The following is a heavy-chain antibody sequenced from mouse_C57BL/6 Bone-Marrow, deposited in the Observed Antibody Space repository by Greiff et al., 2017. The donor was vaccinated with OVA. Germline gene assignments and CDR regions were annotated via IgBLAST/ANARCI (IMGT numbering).Heavy chain of an antibody. V-gene: IGHV1-76*01. CDR2: IYPGSGNT. D-gene: IGHD2-1*01. CDR3: ARGDGNYGRFAY. J-gene: IGHJ3*01. Sequence: QVHVKQSGAELVRPGASVKLSCKASGYTFTDYYINWVKQRPGQGLEWIARIYPGSGNTYYNEKFKGKATLTAEKSSSTAYMQLSSLTSEDSAVYFCARGDGNYGRFAYWGQGTLVTVSA. CDR1: GYTFTDYY.